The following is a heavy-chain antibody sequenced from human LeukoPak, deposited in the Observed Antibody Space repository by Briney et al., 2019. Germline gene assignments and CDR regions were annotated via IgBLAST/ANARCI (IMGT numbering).Heavy chain of an antibody. D-gene: IGHD4/OR15-4a*01. CDR1: GGSISNYY. CDR3: ARDFNGANSFDS. Sequence: PSETLSFTCTVSGGSISNYYWNWIRQPPGKGLEWIAYIYYSGSTNYNPSLKSRVTISVDTSKNQFSLKLGSVTAADTAVYYCARDFNGANSFDSWGQGTLVTVSS. CDR2: IYYSGST. V-gene: IGHV4-59*01. J-gene: IGHJ4*02.